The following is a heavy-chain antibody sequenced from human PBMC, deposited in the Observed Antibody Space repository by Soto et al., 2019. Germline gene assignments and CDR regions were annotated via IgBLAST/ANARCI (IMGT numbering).Heavy chain of an antibody. Sequence: QVHLVQSGAEVKKPGASVKVSCKASGYTFTSYGITWVRQAPGQGLEWMGWISAHNGNTDYAQKLQGRFIVTRDTSASTAYMELRSLRSDDTAVYYCARGRYGDYWGKGALVTVSS. CDR1: GYTFTSYG. CDR3: ARGRYGDY. J-gene: IGHJ4*02. CDR2: ISAHNGNT. D-gene: IGHD1-1*01. V-gene: IGHV1-18*01.